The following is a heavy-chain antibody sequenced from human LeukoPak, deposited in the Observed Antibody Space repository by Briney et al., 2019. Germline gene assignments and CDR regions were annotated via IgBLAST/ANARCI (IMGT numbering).Heavy chain of an antibody. D-gene: IGHD3-3*01. J-gene: IGHJ4*02. CDR2: FDPVDGET. CDR1: GYSLTQLS. CDR3: AIFLEDYAFSTGSAKDY. Sequence: ASVRVSCKVSGYSLTQLSMHWVRQGLGRGLEWMGGFDPVDGETIYAQKFQGRVTMTENTSTDTAYMELSSLRSDDTAVYYCAIFLEDYAFSTGSAKDYWGQGTLVTVSS. V-gene: IGHV1-24*01.